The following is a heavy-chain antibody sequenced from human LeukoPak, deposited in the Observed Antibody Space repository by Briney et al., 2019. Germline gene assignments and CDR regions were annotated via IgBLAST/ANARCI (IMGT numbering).Heavy chain of an antibody. CDR2: IYYSGST. J-gene: IGHJ4*02. CDR1: GGSISSGDYY. Sequence: PSQTLSLTCTVSGGSISSGDYYWSWIRQPPGKGLEWIGYIYYSGSTYYNPSLKSRVTISVDTSKNQFSLKLSSVTAADTAVYYCAREVYDYGDFSRFDYWGQGTLVTVSS. CDR3: AREVYDYGDFSRFDY. V-gene: IGHV4-30-4*01. D-gene: IGHD4-17*01.